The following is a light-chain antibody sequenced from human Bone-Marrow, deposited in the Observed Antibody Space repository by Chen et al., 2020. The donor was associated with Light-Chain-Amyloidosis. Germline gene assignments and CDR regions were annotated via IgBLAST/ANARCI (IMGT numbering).Light chain of an antibody. CDR2: RDT. J-gene: IGLJ2*01. CDR1: DLPTKY. Sequence: SYELTQPPSVSVSPGQTARITCSGDDLPTKYAYWYQQKPGQAPVLVIHRDTERPSGISEQFSGSSSGTTATLTISGVQEEDEADYHCQSADSSGTYEVIFGGGTKLTVL. V-gene: IGLV3-25*03. CDR3: QSADSSGTYEVI.